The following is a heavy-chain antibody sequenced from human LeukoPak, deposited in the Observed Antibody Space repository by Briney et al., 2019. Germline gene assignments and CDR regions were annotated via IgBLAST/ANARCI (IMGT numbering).Heavy chain of an antibody. CDR1: RDSVSSNSAA. CDR2: TYYRSKWYN. V-gene: IGHV6-1*01. D-gene: IGHD4-23*01. J-gene: IGHJ3*02. Sequence: PSQTLSLTSAISRDSVSSNSAAWNWISQSPSRGLEGLGRTYYRSKWYNDYAISVKSRITINPDTSKNQFSLQLNSVTPEDTAVYYCASTFSSGGGNAIWGQGTMVTVSS. CDR3: ASTFSSGGGNAI.